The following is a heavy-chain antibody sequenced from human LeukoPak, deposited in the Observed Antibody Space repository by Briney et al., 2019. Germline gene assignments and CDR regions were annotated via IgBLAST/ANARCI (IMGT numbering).Heavy chain of an antibody. Sequence: PGGSLRLSCAASGFTFSSYSMNWVRQAPGKGLEWVSSISSSRSYIYYADSVKGRFTISRDNSKNTLYLQMNSLRAEDTAVYYCARDSSTYYYGSGSYGGSVDYWGQGTLVTVSS. V-gene: IGHV3-21*01. CDR3: ARDSSTYYYGSGSYGGSVDY. J-gene: IGHJ4*02. CDR1: GFTFSSYS. CDR2: ISSSRSYI. D-gene: IGHD3-10*01.